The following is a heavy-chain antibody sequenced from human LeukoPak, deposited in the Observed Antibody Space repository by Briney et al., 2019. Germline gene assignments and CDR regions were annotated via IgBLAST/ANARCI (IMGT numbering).Heavy chain of an antibody. Sequence: SGTLSLTCTVSVDSLSSSIYYSGWIRQPPGKGMEWVGCIYYSGHTYYNPSLKSPFTISVETSKNELSLKLIAVTGADTAVYYCARHASGSYNNFHYWGEGTVVTVSS. CDR1: VDSLSSSIYY. D-gene: IGHD1-26*01. CDR2: IYYSGHT. CDR3: ARHASGSYNNFHY. J-gene: IGHJ1*01. V-gene: IGHV4-39*01.